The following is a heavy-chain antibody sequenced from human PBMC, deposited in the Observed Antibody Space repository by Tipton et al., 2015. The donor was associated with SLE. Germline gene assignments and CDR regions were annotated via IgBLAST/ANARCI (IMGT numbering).Heavy chain of an antibody. D-gene: IGHD5-18*01. CDR3: ASADTAMVRRAFDI. CDR2: ISYDGSNK. J-gene: IGHJ3*02. CDR1: GYTFTGYY. Sequence: SGAEVKKPGASVKVSCKASGYTFTGYYMHWVRQAPGKGLEWVAVISYDGSNKYYADSVKGRFTISRDNSKNTLYLQMNSLRAEDTAVYYCASADTAMVRRAFDIWGQGTMVTVSS. V-gene: IGHV3-30*04.